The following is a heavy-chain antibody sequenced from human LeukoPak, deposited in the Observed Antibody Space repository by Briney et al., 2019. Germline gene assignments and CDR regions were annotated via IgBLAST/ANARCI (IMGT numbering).Heavy chain of an antibody. CDR3: AGDLGVRGRQVGLDS. D-gene: IGHD3-16*01. Sequence: ASVKVSCKASGYTFTGYFMHWVRQAPGQGREGVGWIYANSGGTNNAEKFQGRVTLTRDTSISTAYMEVSQLRSDDTAVYYCAGDLGVRGRQVGLDSWGQGSMVSVSS. CDR2: IYANSGGT. J-gene: IGHJ5*01. V-gene: IGHV1-2*02. CDR1: GYTFTGYF.